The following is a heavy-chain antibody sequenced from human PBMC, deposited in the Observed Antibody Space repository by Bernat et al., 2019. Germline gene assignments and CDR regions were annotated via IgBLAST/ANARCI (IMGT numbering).Heavy chain of an antibody. Sequence: QVQLVQSGAEVKKPGASVKVSCKVSGYTLTELSMHWVRQAPGQGLEWMGGFDPEDGETIYAQNFQGRDTMTGDASRDTAYMELSSLGSEDTAVYYCATAVYYGCGGYLISPFQNWGQGTLVTVSS. V-gene: IGHV1-24*01. CDR1: GYTLTELS. J-gene: IGHJ1*01. CDR2: FDPEDGET. CDR3: ATAVYYGCGGYLISPFQN. D-gene: IGHD3-22*01.